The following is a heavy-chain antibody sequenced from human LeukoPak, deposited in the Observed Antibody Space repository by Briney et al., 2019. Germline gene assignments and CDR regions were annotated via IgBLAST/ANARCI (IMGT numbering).Heavy chain of an antibody. V-gene: IGHV3-53*01. CDR3: AREIVGTHKSRFDP. CDR1: GFTVSSNY. Sequence: GGSLRLSCAASGFTVSSNYMSWIRQAPGKGLEWVSVFYSGGSTYHADSVKGRFNISRDISKNTLYLQMNSLRAEDTAVYYCAREIVGTHKSRFDPWGQGTLVTVSS. D-gene: IGHD1-26*01. J-gene: IGHJ5*02. CDR2: FYSGGST.